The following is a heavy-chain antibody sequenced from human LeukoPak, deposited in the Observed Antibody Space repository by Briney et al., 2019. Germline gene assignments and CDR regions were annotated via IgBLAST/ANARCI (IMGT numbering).Heavy chain of an antibody. CDR1: GFTFSSYA. V-gene: IGHV3-23*01. D-gene: IGHD2-21*02. CDR2: ISGSGGST. J-gene: IGHJ6*03. CDR3: ATSTQVVTYYYYYMDV. Sequence: GGSLRLSCAASGFTFSSYAMSWVRQAPGKGLEWVSAISGSGGSTYYADSVKGRFTISRDNSKNTLYLQMNSLRAEDTAVYYCATSTQVVTYYYYYMDVWGKGTTVTVSS.